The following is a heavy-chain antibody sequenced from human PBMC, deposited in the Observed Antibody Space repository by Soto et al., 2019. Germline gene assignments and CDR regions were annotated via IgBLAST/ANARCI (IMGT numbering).Heavy chain of an antibody. D-gene: IGHD5-18*01. Sequence: PGGSLRLSCAASGFTFSSYGMHWVRQAPGKGLEWVAVISYDGSNKYYADSVKGRFTISRDNSKNTLYLQMNSLRAEDTAAYYCAKGAYSYGPTYFDYWGQGTLVTVS. CDR3: AKGAYSYGPTYFDY. CDR2: ISYDGSNK. J-gene: IGHJ4*02. CDR1: GFTFSSYG. V-gene: IGHV3-30*18.